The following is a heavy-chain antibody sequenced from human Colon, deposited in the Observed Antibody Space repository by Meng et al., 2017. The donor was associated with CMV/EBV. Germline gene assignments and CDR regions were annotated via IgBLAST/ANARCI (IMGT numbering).Heavy chain of an antibody. V-gene: IGHV3-21*03. CDR2: ISTSGTYI. Sequence: GESLKISCAASGFTFNTFVMHWVRQAPGKGLEWVSSISTSGTYIHYADSVKGRFTISRDNDESSLYLQMNSLRAEDTGVYYCARGARPGTYSYDGGDWPINWFHPWGQGTQVTVSS. CDR3: ARGARPGTYSYDGGDWPINWFHP. CDR1: GFTFNTFV. D-gene: IGHD2-21*01. J-gene: IGHJ5*02.